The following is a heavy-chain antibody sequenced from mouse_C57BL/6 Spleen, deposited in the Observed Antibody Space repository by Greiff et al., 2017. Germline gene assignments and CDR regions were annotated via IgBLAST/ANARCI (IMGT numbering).Heavy chain of an antibody. J-gene: IGHJ3*01. CDR1: GYTFTSYW. D-gene: IGHD2-4*01. CDR3: ARWNYDYDGFAY. CDR2: INPSNGGT. Sequence: VQLQQSGAELMKPGASVKLSCKASGYTFTSYWMHWVKQRPGQGLEWIGNINPSNGGTNYNEKFKSKATLTVDKSSSTAYMQLSSLTSEDSAVYYCARWNYDYDGFAYWGQGTLVTVSA. V-gene: IGHV1-53*01.